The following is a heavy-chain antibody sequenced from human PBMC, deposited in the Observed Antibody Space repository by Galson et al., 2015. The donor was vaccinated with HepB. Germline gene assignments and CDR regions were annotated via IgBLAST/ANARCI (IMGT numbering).Heavy chain of an antibody. J-gene: IGHJ6*02. CDR1: GFTFSSYG. D-gene: IGHD2-21*01. V-gene: IGHV3-30*18. CDR3: AKDIRTQAFCGGRLPCHYYGLDV. CDR2: ISHDGSSK. Sequence: SLRLSCAASGFTFSSYGMYWVRQAPGKGLEWVAVISHDGSSKYYADSVKGRFTISRDNSRNTQYLQMSGLGAEDTAVYYCAKDIRTQAFCGGRLPCHYYGLDVWGQGTTVTVSS.